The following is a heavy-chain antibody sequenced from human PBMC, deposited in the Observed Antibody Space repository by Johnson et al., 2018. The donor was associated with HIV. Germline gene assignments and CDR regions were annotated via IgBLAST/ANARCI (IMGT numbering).Heavy chain of an antibody. Sequence: QVQLVESGGGVVQPGRSLRLSCAASGFTFSSYAMHWVRQAPGKGLEWVAVISYDGSNKYYADSVKGRFTISRDNSNNTLYLQMNSLRAEDTAVYYCARERGRIAADAFDIWGQGTMVTVSS. V-gene: IGHV3-30*04. D-gene: IGHD6-13*01. CDR3: ARERGRIAADAFDI. J-gene: IGHJ3*02. CDR2: ISYDGSNK. CDR1: GFTFSSYA.